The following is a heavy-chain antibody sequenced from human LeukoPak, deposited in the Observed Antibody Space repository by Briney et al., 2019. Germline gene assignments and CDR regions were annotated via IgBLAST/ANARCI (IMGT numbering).Heavy chain of an antibody. J-gene: IGHJ4*02. CDR2: INPNSGVT. V-gene: IGHV1-2*02. Sequence: ASVRVSCKASGYTFTGYYMNWVRQAPGQGLEWMGWINPNSGVTNYAQKFQGRVTMTRDTSISTAYMELSRLRSDDTAVYYCARTTNYGSGSYYIGPHDYWGQGTLVSVS. CDR3: ARTTNYGSGSYYIGPHDY. D-gene: IGHD3-10*01. CDR1: GYTFTGYY.